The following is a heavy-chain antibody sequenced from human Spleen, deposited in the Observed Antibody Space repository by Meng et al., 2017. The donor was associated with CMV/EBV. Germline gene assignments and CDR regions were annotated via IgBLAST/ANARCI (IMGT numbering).Heavy chain of an antibody. J-gene: IGHJ6*02. CDR3: VRSFIVDAASPGVYYGMDV. Sequence: GGSLRLSCGASGFTFNDFVIHWVRQLPVKGLEWVSSIYLNSDEIGYADSVKVRFTISRDIAKNSLYLQMNTLRVEDKALYYCVRSFIVDAASPGVYYGMDVCGQGTTVTVSS. D-gene: IGHD2-8*01. CDR1: GFTFNDFV. CDR2: IYLNSDEI. V-gene: IGHV3-9*01.